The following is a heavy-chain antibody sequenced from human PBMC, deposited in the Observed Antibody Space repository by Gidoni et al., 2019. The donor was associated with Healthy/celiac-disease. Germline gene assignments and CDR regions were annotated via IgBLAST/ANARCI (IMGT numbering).Heavy chain of an antibody. J-gene: IGHJ6*02. CDR3: AGEQYYYGSGSPNYYYYYGMDV. Sequence: QVQLVQSGAEVKKPGSSVKVSCKASGGTFSSYAISWVRQAPGQGLEWMGGIIPIFGTANYAQKFQGRVTITADEATSTAYMELSSLRSEDTAVYYCAGEQYYYGSGSPNYYYYYGMDVWGQGTTVTVSS. V-gene: IGHV1-69*01. D-gene: IGHD3-10*01. CDR2: IIPIFGTA. CDR1: GGTFSSYA.